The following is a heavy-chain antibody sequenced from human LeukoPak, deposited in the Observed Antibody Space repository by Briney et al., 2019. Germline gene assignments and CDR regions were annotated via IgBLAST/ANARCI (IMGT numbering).Heavy chain of an antibody. V-gene: IGHV3-48*01. Sequence: PGGSLRLSCAASGFTFSSYSMNWVRQAPGKGLEWVSYISSSSSTIYYADSVKGQFTISRDNAKNLLYLQMNSLRAEDTAVYYCIIVGYYDFFGWFDPWGQGTLVTVSS. CDR3: IIVGYYDFFGWFDP. CDR1: GFTFSSYS. CDR2: ISSSSSTI. D-gene: IGHD3-3*01. J-gene: IGHJ5*02.